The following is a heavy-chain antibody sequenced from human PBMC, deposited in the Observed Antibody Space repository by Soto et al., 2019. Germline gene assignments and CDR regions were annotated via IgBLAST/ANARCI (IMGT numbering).Heavy chain of an antibody. CDR1: GGTFSSYA. J-gene: IGHJ4*02. V-gene: IGHV1-69*06. CDR2: IIPIFGTA. D-gene: IGHD3-10*01. Sequence: ASVKVSSKAPGGTFSSYAINWVRQAPGQGLEWMGRIIPIFGTANYAQKFQGRVTITADTSTSTVYMELRSLRSEDTAMYYCAREMVRGTTLLRADYWGQGTLVTVS. CDR3: AREMVRGTTLLRADY.